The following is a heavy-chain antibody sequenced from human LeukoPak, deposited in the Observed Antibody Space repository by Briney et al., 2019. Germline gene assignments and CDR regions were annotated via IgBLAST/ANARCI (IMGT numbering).Heavy chain of an antibody. D-gene: IGHD6-19*01. V-gene: IGHV1-46*01. CDR2: INPSGGST. J-gene: IGHJ4*02. CDR3: ARGGGGVAGQLSPDY. CDR1: EYTLTSYY. Sequence: GASVKVSCKASEYTLTSYYMHWVRQAPGQGLEWMGIINPSGGSTSYAQKFQGRVTMTRDTSTYTVYMELSSLRSEDTAVYYCARGGGGVAGQLSPDYWGQGTLVTVSP.